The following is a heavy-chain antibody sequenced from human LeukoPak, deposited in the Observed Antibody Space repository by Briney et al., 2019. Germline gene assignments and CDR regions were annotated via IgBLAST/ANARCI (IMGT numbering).Heavy chain of an antibody. CDR2: ISYDALNK. V-gene: IGHV3-30*03. CDR1: GFSFSSYA. J-gene: IGHJ2*01. D-gene: IGHD5-18*01. Sequence: GGSLRLSCSASGFSFSSYAMHWVRQAPGKGLEWVAVISYDALNKYYLDSVKGRFTISRDNSKNTLYLQMISLRAEDTAVYYCARDTGWYFDLWGRGTLVTVSS. CDR3: ARDTGWYFDL.